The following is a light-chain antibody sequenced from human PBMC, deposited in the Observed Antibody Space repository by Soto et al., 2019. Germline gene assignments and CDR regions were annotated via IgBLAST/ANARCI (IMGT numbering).Light chain of an antibody. Sequence: EIVLTQSPATLSLSPGERATLSCRASQSVYSYLAWYQQKPGQAPRLLIYDASKRATGIPARFSGSGSWTDFTLTISSLEPEDFAVYYCHQRSNWPRTFGQGTKVEIK. V-gene: IGKV3-11*01. CDR1: QSVYSY. J-gene: IGKJ1*01. CDR2: DAS. CDR3: HQRSNWPRT.